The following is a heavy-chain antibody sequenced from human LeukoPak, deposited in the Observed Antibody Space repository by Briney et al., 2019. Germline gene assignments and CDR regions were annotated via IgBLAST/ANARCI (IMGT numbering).Heavy chain of an antibody. CDR1: GFIFDDFG. Sequence: PGGSLRLFCAASGFIFDDFGMSWVRQAPGKGLEWVSGINWNSGDIGYADSVKGRFTISRDNAKNSLYLQMNSLRAEDTALYYCARDGGYCSSTSCYTLDYWGQGTLVTVSS. CDR2: INWNSGDI. D-gene: IGHD2-2*02. J-gene: IGHJ4*02. V-gene: IGHV3-20*04. CDR3: ARDGGYCSSTSCYTLDY.